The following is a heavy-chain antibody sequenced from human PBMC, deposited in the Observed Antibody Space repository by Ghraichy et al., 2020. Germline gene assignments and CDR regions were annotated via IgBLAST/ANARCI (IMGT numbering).Heavy chain of an antibody. J-gene: IGHJ4*02. CDR3: DKDSHSCGYGY. Sequence: GGSLRLSCAASGFPLSNYAMGWVRQAPGKGLEWVSSISGSGDSAYYADSVKGRFTISRDNSQNTLWLQMNSLRPEDTAIYYCDKDSHSCGYGYWGQGTLVTVSS. CDR1: GFPLSNYA. D-gene: IGHD5-12*01. V-gene: IGHV3-23*01. CDR2: ISGSGDSA.